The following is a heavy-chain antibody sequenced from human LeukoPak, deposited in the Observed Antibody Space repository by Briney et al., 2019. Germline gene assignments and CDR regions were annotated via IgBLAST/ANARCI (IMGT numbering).Heavy chain of an antibody. CDR1: GFTFSSYG. Sequence: GGSLRLSCAASGFTFSSYGMHWVRQAPGKGLEWVAFIRYDGSNKYYADSVKGRFTISRDNSKNTLYLQMNSLRAEDTAVYYCARGDTSGYYYRFFDYWGQGTLVTVSS. D-gene: IGHD3-22*01. CDR2: IRYDGSNK. J-gene: IGHJ4*02. CDR3: ARGDTSGYYYRFFDY. V-gene: IGHV3-30*02.